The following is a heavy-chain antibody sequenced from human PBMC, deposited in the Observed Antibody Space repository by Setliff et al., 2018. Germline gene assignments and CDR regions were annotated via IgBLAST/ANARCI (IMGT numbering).Heavy chain of an antibody. V-gene: IGHV3-30*02. Sequence: GGSLRLSCAASGFTFSTYYMHWVRQPPGKGLEWVAFVHYDGVNKHYRDSVKGRFTISRDNSKNTLYLQMNSLRAEDTAVYYCAKDAGLMSSGYYPLYFDYWGQGTLVTVSS. CDR1: GFTFSTYY. CDR3: AKDAGLMSSGYYPLYFDY. D-gene: IGHD3-22*01. J-gene: IGHJ4*02. CDR2: VHYDGVNK.